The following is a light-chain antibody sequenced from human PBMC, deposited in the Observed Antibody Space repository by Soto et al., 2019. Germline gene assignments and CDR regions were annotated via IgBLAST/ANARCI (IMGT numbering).Light chain of an antibody. CDR2: GAS. V-gene: IGKV3-20*01. J-gene: IGKJ1*01. Sequence: EIVLTQSPGTVSLSPGERATLSCRASQSVSSNYLAWYQQKPGQAPRLLIYGASRRATGIPDRFSGSGSGTDFTLTISRLEPEDIAVYYCQEYGGLPRTFGQGTKVEI. CDR1: QSVSSNY. CDR3: QEYGGLPRT.